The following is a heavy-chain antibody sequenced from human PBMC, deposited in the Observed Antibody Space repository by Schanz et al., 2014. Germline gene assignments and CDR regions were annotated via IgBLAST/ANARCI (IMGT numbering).Heavy chain of an antibody. CDR3: AKEVHYERGTVARD. CDR1: GFTFSSYA. V-gene: IGHV3-23*01. CDR2: LRGSGVST. Sequence: EVQLLESGGGLVQPGGSLRLSCAPSGFTFSSYAMSWVRQPPGKGLERVSALRGSGVSTYYADSVKGRFTISRDNSKNTLYLQMNSLRAKDTTVYHCAKEVHYERGTVARDWGQGILVTVSS. J-gene: IGHJ4*02. D-gene: IGHD3-3*01.